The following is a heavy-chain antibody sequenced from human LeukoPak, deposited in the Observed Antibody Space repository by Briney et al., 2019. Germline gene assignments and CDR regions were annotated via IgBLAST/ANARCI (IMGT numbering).Heavy chain of an antibody. CDR3: ARSSDSSGYYGY. CDR2: ISSDGSST. CDR1: GFTFSSYW. V-gene: IGHV3-74*01. J-gene: IGHJ4*02. Sequence: GGSLRLSCVVSGFTFSSYWMHWVRQAPGKGLVWVSHISSDGSSTNYADSVKGRFTISRDNAKNTLYLQMHSLRAEDTAVYYCARSSDSSGYYGYWGQGTLVTVSA. D-gene: IGHD3-22*01.